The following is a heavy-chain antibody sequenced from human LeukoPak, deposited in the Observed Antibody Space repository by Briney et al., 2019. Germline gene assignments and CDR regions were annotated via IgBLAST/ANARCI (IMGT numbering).Heavy chain of an antibody. D-gene: IGHD3-10*01. CDR3: ARGRLLWFGEFPDPDFDY. J-gene: IGHJ4*02. CDR2: ISSSSSYI. Sequence: GGSLRLSCAVSGFTFSGYSMNWVRQAPGKGLEWVSSISSSSSYIYYADSVKGRFTISRDNAKNSLYLQMNSLRAEDTAVYYCARGRLLWFGEFPDPDFDYWGQGTLVTVSS. CDR1: GFTFSGYS. V-gene: IGHV3-21*01.